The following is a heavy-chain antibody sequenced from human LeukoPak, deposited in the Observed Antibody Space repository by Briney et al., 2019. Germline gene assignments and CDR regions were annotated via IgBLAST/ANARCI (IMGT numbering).Heavy chain of an antibody. CDR3: ARDRLSNGAGWYFDL. J-gene: IGHJ2*01. CDR2: IGIAGDT. Sequence: GESLRLSCAASGFTFSSYDMHWVRQVTGKGLEWVSAIGIAGDTYYLGSVKGRFTISRENGKNSLYLQMNSLRAGDTAVYYCARDRLSNGAGWYFDLWGRGTLVSVSS. CDR1: GFTFSSYD. D-gene: IGHD2-8*01. V-gene: IGHV3-13*04.